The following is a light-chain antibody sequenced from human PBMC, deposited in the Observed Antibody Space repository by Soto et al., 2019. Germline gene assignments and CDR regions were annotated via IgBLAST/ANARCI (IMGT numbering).Light chain of an antibody. CDR3: QQSYSGFT. CDR2: AAS. J-gene: IGKJ3*01. V-gene: IGKV1-39*01. Sequence: DIQMTQSPSSLSASVGDRVTITCRASQSISSYLNWYQQKPGKAPKLLIYAASSLQSGVPSRFSGSGSGTDFTLTISSLQPEDFANYYCQQSYSGFTFGPGNKVDIK. CDR1: QSISSY.